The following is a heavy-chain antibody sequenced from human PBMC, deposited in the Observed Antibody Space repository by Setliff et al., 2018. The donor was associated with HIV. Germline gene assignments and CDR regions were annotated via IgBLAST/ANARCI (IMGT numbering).Heavy chain of an antibody. V-gene: IGHV1-18*01. Sequence: ASVKVSCKPSGYTFTTYGLSWVRQAPGQGLEWMGWISTDSDERSYAQNLQGRVTMTTDTSTSTAYMELRSLRFDDTAVYYCARDVEHMMDVWGQGTTVTVSS. J-gene: IGHJ6*02. CDR1: GYTFTTYG. CDR3: ARDVEHMMDV. CDR2: ISTDSDER.